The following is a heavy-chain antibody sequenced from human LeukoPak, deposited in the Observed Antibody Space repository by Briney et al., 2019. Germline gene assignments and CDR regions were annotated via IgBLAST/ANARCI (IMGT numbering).Heavy chain of an antibody. Sequence: VKVSFTASGGTFSIYAISWVRQAPGQGLGWMGRIIPIFGIANYAQKFQGRVTITADKSTSTAYMELSSLRSEDTAVYYCARDPAMIEETYAFYIWGQGTMVTVSS. D-gene: IGHD3-22*01. J-gene: IGHJ3*02. CDR3: ARDPAMIEETYAFYI. CDR1: GGTFSIYA. V-gene: IGHV1-69*10. CDR2: IIPIFGIA.